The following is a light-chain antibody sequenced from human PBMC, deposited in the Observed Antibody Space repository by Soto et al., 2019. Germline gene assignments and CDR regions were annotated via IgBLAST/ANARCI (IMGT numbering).Light chain of an antibody. CDR3: QQYNKWPPWT. J-gene: IGKJ1*01. CDR2: GAS. V-gene: IGKV3-15*01. Sequence: EKVMTQSPATLSVSPGERATLSCRASQSVSSNLAWYQQKPGQAPRLLIYGASTRATGIPARFSGSGSGTEFTLPISSLQSEDFALYYCQQYNKWPPWTFGQGTKVEIK. CDR1: QSVSSN.